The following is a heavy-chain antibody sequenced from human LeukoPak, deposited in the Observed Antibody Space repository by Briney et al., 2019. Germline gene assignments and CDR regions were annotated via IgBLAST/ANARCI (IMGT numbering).Heavy chain of an antibody. Sequence: GGSLRLSCAASRFTFSSYSMNWARQAPGKGLEWGSYISSSSSTIYFADSVKGRFTISRDNAKNSLYLQMNSLRAEDTAVYYCARGTGRGYSYGYYGAFDIWGQGTMVTVSS. CDR2: ISSSSSTI. J-gene: IGHJ3*02. CDR3: ARGTGRGYSYGYYGAFDI. D-gene: IGHD5-18*01. V-gene: IGHV3-48*01. CDR1: RFTFSSYS.